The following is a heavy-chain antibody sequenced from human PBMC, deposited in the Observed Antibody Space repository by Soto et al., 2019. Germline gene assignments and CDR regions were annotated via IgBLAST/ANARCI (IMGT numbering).Heavy chain of an antibody. V-gene: IGHV3-30-3*01. D-gene: IGHD3-10*01. CDR1: GFTFSSYA. Sequence: QVQLVESGGGGVQPGRSLRLSCAASGFTFSSYAMHWVRQAPGKGLEWVAVISYDGSNKYYADSVKGRFTISRDNSKNTLYLQMNSLRAEDTAVYYCARSGLRGHYYYYGMDVWGQGTTVTVSS. CDR2: ISYDGSNK. CDR3: ARSGLRGHYYYYGMDV. J-gene: IGHJ6*02.